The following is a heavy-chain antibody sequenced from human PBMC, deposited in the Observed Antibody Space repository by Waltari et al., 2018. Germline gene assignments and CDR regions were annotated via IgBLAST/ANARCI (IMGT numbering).Heavy chain of an antibody. CDR1: GFSLSTSGVG. J-gene: IGHJ3*02. V-gene: IGHV2-5*01. D-gene: IGHD3-22*01. CDR2: IYWNDDK. Sequence: QITLKESGPTLVKPTQTLTLTCTFSGFSLSTSGVGVGWIRQPPGKALEWLALIYWNDDKRYTPSLKSRLTITKDTYKNQVVLTMTNMDPVDTATYYCAHLYYYDSSGHDAFDIWGQGTMVTVSS. CDR3: AHLYYYDSSGHDAFDI.